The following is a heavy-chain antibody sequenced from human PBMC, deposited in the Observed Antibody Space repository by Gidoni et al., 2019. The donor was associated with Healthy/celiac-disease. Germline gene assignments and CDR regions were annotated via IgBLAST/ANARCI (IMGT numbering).Heavy chain of an antibody. D-gene: IGHD3-9*01. CDR3: AKGGLYYDILTGYYNVEDY. CDR1: GFTFSSYA. J-gene: IGHJ4*02. Sequence: VQLLESGGGLVPPGGSLRLSCAASGFTFSSYAMSWVRQAPGKVVEWVSAISGSGGTTYYADSVKGRFTMSRDNAKNTLYLQMNSLRAEDTAVYYCAKGGLYYDILTGYYNVEDYWGQGTLVTVA. CDR2: ISGSGGTT. V-gene: IGHV3-23*01.